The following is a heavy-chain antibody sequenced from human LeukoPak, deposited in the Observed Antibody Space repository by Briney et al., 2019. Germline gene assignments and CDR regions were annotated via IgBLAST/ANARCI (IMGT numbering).Heavy chain of an antibody. CDR3: ATETDIVVVPAAARFDP. V-gene: IGHV1-46*01. CDR2: INPSGGST. D-gene: IGHD2-2*01. Sequence: GASVKVSCKASGYTFTSYYMHWVRQAPGQGLEWMGIINPSGGSTSYAQKFQGRVTMTRGTSTSTVYMELSSLRSEDTAVYYCATETDIVVVPAAARFDPWGQGTLVTVSS. CDR1: GYTFTSYY. J-gene: IGHJ5*02.